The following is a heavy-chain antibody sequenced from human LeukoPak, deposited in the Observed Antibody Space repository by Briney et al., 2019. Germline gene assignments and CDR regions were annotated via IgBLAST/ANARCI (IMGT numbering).Heavy chain of an antibody. Sequence: ASVKVSCKVSGYTLTELSMHWVRQAPGKGLEWMGGFDLEDGETIYAQKFQGRVTMTEDTSTDTAYMELSSLRSEDTAVYYCARTRYCSGGSCYYGYWGQGTLVTVSS. D-gene: IGHD2-15*01. CDR3: ARTRYCSGGSCYYGY. CDR1: GYTLTELS. J-gene: IGHJ4*02. V-gene: IGHV1-24*01. CDR2: FDLEDGET.